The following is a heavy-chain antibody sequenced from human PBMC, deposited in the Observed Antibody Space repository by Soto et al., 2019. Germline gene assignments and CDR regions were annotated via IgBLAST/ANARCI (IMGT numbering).Heavy chain of an antibody. CDR1: GFTFSNAW. J-gene: IGHJ2*01. CDR2: IKSKTDGGTT. V-gene: IGHV3-15*01. D-gene: IGHD6-13*01. Sequence: EVQLVESGGGLVKPGGSLRLSCAASGFTFSNAWMSWVRQAPGKGLEWVGRIKSKTDGGTTDYAAPVKGRFTISRDDSKNTLYLQMNSLKTEDTAVYYCTYSSSWSTPWYFDLWGRGTLVTVSS. CDR3: TYSSSWSTPWYFDL.